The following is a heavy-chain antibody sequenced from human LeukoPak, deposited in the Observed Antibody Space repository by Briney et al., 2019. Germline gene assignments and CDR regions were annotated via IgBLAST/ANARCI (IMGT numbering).Heavy chain of an antibody. CDR1: GFTFSSYS. J-gene: IGHJ3*02. V-gene: IGHV3-21*01. D-gene: IGHD3-16*01. CDR2: ISSSSSYI. CDR3: ARDGQGGFDI. Sequence: EGSLRLSCAASGFTFSSYSMNWVRQAPGKGLEWVSSISSSSSYIYYADSVKGRFTISRDNAKNSLYLQMNSLRAEDTAVYYCARDGQGGFDIWGQGTMVTVSS.